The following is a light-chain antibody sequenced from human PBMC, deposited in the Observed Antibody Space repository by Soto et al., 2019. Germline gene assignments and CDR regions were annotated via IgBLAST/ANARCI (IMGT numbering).Light chain of an antibody. V-gene: IGKV3-15*01. CDR2: GAS. Sequence: EIVLTQSPATLSLSPGERATLSCGASQSVTSNYLAWYQQKPGQAPRLLIYGASTRATGIPARFSGSGSGTEFTLTISSLQSEDFAVYYCQQYNNWPPYTFGQGTRLEIK. J-gene: IGKJ5*01. CDR1: QSVTSN. CDR3: QQYNNWPPYT.